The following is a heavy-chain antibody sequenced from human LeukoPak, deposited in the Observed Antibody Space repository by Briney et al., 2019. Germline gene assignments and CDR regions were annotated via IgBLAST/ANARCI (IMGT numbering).Heavy chain of an antibody. D-gene: IGHD6-25*01. J-gene: IGHJ5*02. Sequence: ASVKVSCKSSGGTFSSYAIRSVPQAPGQGLEWMGGIIPIFGTANYAQKFQGRFTITADESTSTAYMELSSLRSEDTAVYYGARGIAAPGSNRLAPWGQGTLVTVSS. CDR1: GGTFSSYA. V-gene: IGHV1-69*13. CDR3: ARGIAAPGSNRLAP. CDR2: IIPIFGTA.